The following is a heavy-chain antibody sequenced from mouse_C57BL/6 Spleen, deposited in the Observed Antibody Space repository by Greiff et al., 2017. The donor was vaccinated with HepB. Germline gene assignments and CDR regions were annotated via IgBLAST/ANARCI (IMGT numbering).Heavy chain of an antibody. CDR2: IRLKSDNYAT. J-gene: IGHJ2*01. CDR3: TEDYGSSRN. CDR1: GFTFSNYW. Sequence: EVQRVESGGGLVQPGGSMKLSCVASGFTFSNYWMNWVRQSPEKGLEWVAQIRLKSDNYATHYAESVKGRFTISRDDSKSSVYLQMNNLRAEETGIYYCTEDYGSSRNWGQGTTLTVSS. D-gene: IGHD1-1*01. V-gene: IGHV6-3*01.